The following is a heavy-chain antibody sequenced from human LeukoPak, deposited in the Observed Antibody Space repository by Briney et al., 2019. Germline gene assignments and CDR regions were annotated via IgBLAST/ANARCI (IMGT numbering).Heavy chain of an antibody. CDR3: ARCRYYGSGTAVGDFDY. J-gene: IGHJ4*02. CDR2: IWYDGSNK. CDR1: GFTFSSYG. D-gene: IGHD3-10*01. Sequence: GGSLRLSCAASGFTFSSYGMHWVRQAPGKGLEWVAVIWYDGSNKYYADSVKGRFTISRDNSKNTLYLQMNSLRAEDTAVYYCARCRYYGSGTAVGDFDYWGQGTLVTVSS. V-gene: IGHV3-33*01.